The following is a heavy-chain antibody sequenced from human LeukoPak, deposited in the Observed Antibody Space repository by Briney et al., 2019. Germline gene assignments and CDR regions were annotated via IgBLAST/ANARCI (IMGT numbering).Heavy chain of an antibody. D-gene: IGHD3-16*01. CDR2: IYYSGTT. CDR3: ARGGWGWFDP. V-gene: IGHV4-59*01. CDR1: GGSISSYY. J-gene: IGHJ5*02. Sequence: SETLSLTCTVSGGSISSYYWSWIRQPPGKGLEWIGYIYYSGTTNYNPSLKSRVTISVDTSKNQFSLKLRSVTAADTAVYYCARGGWGWFDPWGQGALVTVSS.